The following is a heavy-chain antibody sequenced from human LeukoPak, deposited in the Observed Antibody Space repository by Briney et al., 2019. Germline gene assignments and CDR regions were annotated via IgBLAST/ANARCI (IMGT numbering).Heavy chain of an antibody. V-gene: IGHV3-9*01. CDR1: GFTFDDYA. Sequence: GGSLRLSCAASGFTFDDYAMHWVRQAPGKGLEWVSGISWNSGSIGYADSVKGRFTISRDNAKNSLYLQMNSLRAEDTALYYCARDSGSYYNGQFDYWGQGTLATVSS. CDR3: ARDSGSYYNGQFDY. D-gene: IGHD3-10*01. J-gene: IGHJ4*02. CDR2: ISWNSGSI.